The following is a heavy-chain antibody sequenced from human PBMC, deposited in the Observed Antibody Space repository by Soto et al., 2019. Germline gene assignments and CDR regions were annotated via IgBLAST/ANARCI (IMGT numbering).Heavy chain of an antibody. Sequence: PLSHTYTVSEVNIMNRGYYWSWNSTHPGKGLEWLWYIYYTGSTYYNPSLQNRLTMSVDMSKNQSSLKLTSLTAADTAVYYCAIVPSPQPASVVAPGWLDSGGTGTMVTV. CDR2: IYYTGST. V-gene: IGHV4-31*03. CDR1: EVNIMNRGYY. CDR3: AIVPSPQPASVVAPGWLDS. D-gene: IGHD2-15*01. J-gene: IGHJ4*02.